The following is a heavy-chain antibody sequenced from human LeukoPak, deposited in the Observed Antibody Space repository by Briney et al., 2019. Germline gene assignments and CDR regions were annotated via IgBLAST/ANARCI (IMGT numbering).Heavy chain of an antibody. CDR2: IWYDGSNK. CDR3: AKRYSTVTTAYGMDV. CDR1: GFTFSSYG. D-gene: IGHD4-17*01. Sequence: AGRSLRLSCAASGFTFSSYGMHWVRQAPGKGLEWVAVIWYDGSNKYYADSVKGRFTISRDNSKNTLYLQMNSLRAEDTAVYYCAKRYSTVTTAYGMDVWGQGTTVTVSS. V-gene: IGHV3-33*06. J-gene: IGHJ6*02.